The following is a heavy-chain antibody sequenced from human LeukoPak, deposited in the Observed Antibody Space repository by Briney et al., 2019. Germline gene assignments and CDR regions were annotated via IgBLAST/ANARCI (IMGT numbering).Heavy chain of an antibody. CDR1: GGSISSYY. CDR2: IYYSGST. Sequence: SETLSLTCTVSGGSISSYYWSWIRQPPGKGLEWIGYIYYSGSTNYNPSLKSRVTISVDTSKNQFSLKLSSVTAADTAVYYCARAKGYYDSRYNWFDPWAREPWSPSPQ. V-gene: IGHV4-59*01. D-gene: IGHD3-22*01. CDR3: ARAKGYYDSRYNWFDP. J-gene: IGHJ5*02.